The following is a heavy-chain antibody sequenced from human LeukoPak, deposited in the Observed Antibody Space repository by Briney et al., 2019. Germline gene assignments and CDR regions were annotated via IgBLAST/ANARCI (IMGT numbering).Heavy chain of an antibody. D-gene: IGHD6-13*01. J-gene: IGHJ4*02. Sequence: GGSLRLSCAASGFTFSSDAMSWVRQAPGKGLEWVSAISGSGGSTYYADSVTGRCTISRDNSKNTLYLQMNSLRAEDTALYYCAKDVSAAGSAQFDYWGQGALVTVSS. CDR1: GFTFSSDA. CDR3: AKDVSAAGSAQFDY. CDR2: ISGSGGST. V-gene: IGHV3-23*01.